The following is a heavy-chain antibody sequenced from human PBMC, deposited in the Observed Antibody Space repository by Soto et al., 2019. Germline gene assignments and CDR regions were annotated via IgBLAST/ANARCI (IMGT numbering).Heavy chain of an antibody. V-gene: IGHV4-4*02. D-gene: IGHD4-17*01. Sequence: QVQLQESVPGLVKPSGPLSLTCAVSGGSLSRNNWWSWFRQPPGKGLEWIGDIYHSGSTNYNPSLKSRVTISLDKSKNQFSLNLSSVTAADTAVYYCARSTVTEDYWGQGTLVTVSS. J-gene: IGHJ4*02. CDR2: IYHSGST. CDR3: ARSTVTEDY. CDR1: GGSLSRNNW.